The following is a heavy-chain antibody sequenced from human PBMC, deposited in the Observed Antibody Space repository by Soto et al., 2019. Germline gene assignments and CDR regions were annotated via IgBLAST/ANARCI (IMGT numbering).Heavy chain of an antibody. V-gene: IGHV3-9*01. J-gene: IGHJ4*02. D-gene: IGHD6-19*01. CDR1: GFTFDDYA. Sequence: EVQLVESGGGLVQPGRSLRLSCAASGFTFDDYAMHWVRQAPGKGLEWVSGLSWNGASIDYADSVKGRFTISRDKAKNSLYLQMNSLRPEDTALYYCAKAESRGCYYAFDYWGQGILVIVSS. CDR2: LSWNGASI. CDR3: AKAESRGCYYAFDY.